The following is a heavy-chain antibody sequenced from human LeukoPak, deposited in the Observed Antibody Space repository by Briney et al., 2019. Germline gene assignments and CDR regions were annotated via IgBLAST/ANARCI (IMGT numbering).Heavy chain of an antibody. CDR1: GFTFRSYG. D-gene: IGHD6-6*01. V-gene: IGHV3-33*01. CDR3: ARVGSSSSLGFDY. Sequence: GGSLRLSCAASGFTFRSYGMHWVRQAPGKGLEWVAVIWYDGSNKYCADSVKGRFTISRDNSKNTLYLEMSSLRAEDTAVYYCARVGSSSSLGFDYWGQGILVTVSS. CDR2: IWYDGSNK. J-gene: IGHJ4*02.